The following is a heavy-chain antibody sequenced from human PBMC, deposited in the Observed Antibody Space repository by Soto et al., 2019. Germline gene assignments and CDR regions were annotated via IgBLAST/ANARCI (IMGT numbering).Heavy chain of an antibody. CDR1: VVSISSSSYY. Sequence: ETLSLTCSFSVVSISSSSYYWGLIRQPPGKGLEWIGSIYYSGSTYYNPSLKSRVTISVDTSRNQFSLKLSSVTAADTAVYYCATNYAYYYYYGMDVRGKGTTVTVSS. CDR2: IYYSGST. V-gene: IGHV4-39*01. J-gene: IGHJ6*04. D-gene: IGHD4-4*01. CDR3: ATNYAYYYYYGMDV.